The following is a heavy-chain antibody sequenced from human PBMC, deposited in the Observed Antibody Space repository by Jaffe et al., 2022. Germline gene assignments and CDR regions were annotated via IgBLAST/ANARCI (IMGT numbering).Heavy chain of an antibody. V-gene: IGHV3-21*01. J-gene: IGHJ4*02. CDR1: GFTFSSYS. D-gene: IGHD3-10*01. CDR2: ISSSSSYI. Sequence: EVQLVESGGGLVKPGGSLRLSCAASGFTFSSYSMNWVRQAPGKGLEWVSSISSSSSYIYYADSVKGRFTISRDNAKNSLYLQMNSLRAEDTAVYYCAMGMVVQGVITCDYWGQGTLVTVSS. CDR3: AMGMVVQGVITCDY.